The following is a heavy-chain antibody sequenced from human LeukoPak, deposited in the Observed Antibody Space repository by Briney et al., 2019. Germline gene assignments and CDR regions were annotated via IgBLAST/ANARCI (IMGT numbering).Heavy chain of an antibody. J-gene: IGHJ4*02. CDR1: GFTFSSYS. D-gene: IGHD4-17*01. Sequence: GGSLRLSCAASGFTFSSYSMNWVRQARGRELAWVSSISSSSSYIYYADSVKGRLTISRDNSKNSLYLQMNSLRAEDTAVYYCARDLDYGDYVDYWGQGTLVTVSS. CDR2: ISSSSSYI. CDR3: ARDLDYGDYVDY. V-gene: IGHV3-21*01.